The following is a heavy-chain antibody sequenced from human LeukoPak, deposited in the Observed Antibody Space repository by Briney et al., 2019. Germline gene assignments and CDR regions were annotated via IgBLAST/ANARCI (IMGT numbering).Heavy chain of an antibody. Sequence: ASVKVSCKASGYTFTSYGISWLRQAPGQGLEWMGWISAYNGNTNYAQKLQGRVTMTTDTSTSTAYMELRSLRSDDTAVYYCARNCSGGSCYPFDYWGQGTLVTVSS. CDR3: ARNCSGGSCYPFDY. D-gene: IGHD2-15*01. CDR1: GYTFTSYG. J-gene: IGHJ4*02. CDR2: ISAYNGNT. V-gene: IGHV1-18*01.